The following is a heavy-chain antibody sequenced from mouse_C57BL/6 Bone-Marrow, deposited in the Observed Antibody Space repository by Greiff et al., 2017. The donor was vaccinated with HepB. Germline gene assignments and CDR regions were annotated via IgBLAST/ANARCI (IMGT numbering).Heavy chain of an antibody. CDR2: ISDGGSYT. Sequence: DVQLVESGGGLVKPGGSLKLSCAASGFTFSSYAMSWVRQTPEKRLEWVATISDGGSYTYYPDNVKGRFTISRDNAKNNLYLQMSHLKSEDTAMYYCARDVGLGPYFDYWGQGTTLTVSS. V-gene: IGHV5-4*01. CDR1: GFTFSSYA. CDR3: ARDVGLGPYFDY. D-gene: IGHD4-1*01. J-gene: IGHJ2*01.